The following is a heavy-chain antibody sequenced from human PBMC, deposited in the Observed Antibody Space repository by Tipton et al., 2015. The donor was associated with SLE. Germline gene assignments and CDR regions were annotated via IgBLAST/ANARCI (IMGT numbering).Heavy chain of an antibody. CDR2: IFYLGNT. D-gene: IGHD4-11*01. CDR1: GDSISSGAYY. Sequence: TLSLTCSVSGDSISSGAYYWGWIRPHPGKGLEWIGYIFYLGNTYYNPSPKSRLAISIDTSKNQFSLKLTSVTAADTAVYYCATSFIYSDWGAFHIWGQGTMVTVSS. CDR3: ATSFIYSDWGAFHI. J-gene: IGHJ3*02. V-gene: IGHV4-31*03.